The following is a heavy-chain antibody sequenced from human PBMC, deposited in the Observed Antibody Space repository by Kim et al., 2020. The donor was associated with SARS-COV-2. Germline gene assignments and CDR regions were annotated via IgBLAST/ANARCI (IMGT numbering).Heavy chain of an antibody. V-gene: IGHV4-4*07. D-gene: IGHD6-13*01. Sequence: NPSLESRVTMSVDTSKPQFSLELTSVTAADTAVYYCAGGLTAAGANNFDYWGQGTLVTVSS. CDR3: AGGLTAAGANNFDY. J-gene: IGHJ4*02.